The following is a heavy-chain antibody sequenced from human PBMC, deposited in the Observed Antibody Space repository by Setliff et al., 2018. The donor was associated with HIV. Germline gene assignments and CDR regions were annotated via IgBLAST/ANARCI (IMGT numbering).Heavy chain of an antibody. CDR2: IIPILATS. D-gene: IGHD3-10*01. V-gene: IGHV1-69*06. CDR3: ARDGWDYYGSGTYPPLYYFDS. Sequence: ASVKVSCKASGDTFRSYAISWVRQAPGQGLEWMGRIIPILATSNYTQKFQGRVTITADKSTRTAYMELSSMRSEDTAVYYCARDGWDYYGSGTYPPLYYFDSWGQGTLVTVSS. J-gene: IGHJ4*01. CDR1: GDTFRSYA.